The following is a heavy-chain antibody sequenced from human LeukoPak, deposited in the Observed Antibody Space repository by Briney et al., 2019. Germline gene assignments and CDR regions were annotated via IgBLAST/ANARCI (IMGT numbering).Heavy chain of an antibody. V-gene: IGHV3-23*01. CDR2: ISGSGSNT. J-gene: IGHJ4*02. CDR1: RFTFSIYD. Sequence: GGSLRLSCAASRFTFSIYDMSWVRQAPGKGLEWVSSISGSGSNTYSADSVKGRFTISRDNSKNTLYLQMNSLRAEDTAVYYCARGAVGATRSGGFDYWGQGTLVTVSS. CDR3: ARGAVGATRSGGFDY. D-gene: IGHD1-26*01.